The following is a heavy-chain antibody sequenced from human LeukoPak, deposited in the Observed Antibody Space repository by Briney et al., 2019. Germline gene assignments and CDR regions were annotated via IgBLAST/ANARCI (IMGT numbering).Heavy chain of an antibody. CDR1: GGSISSYY. J-gene: IGHJ4*02. D-gene: IGHD3-3*01. CDR2: IYTSGST. V-gene: IGHV4-4*07. Sequence: PSGTLSLTCTVSGGSISSYYWSWIRQPAGKGLEWIGRIYTSGSTNYNPSLKSRVTMSVDTSKNQFSLKLSSVTAADTAVYYCARGPIQSGYDFWSGYYQNWGQGTLVTVSS. CDR3: ARGPIQSGYDFWSGYYQN.